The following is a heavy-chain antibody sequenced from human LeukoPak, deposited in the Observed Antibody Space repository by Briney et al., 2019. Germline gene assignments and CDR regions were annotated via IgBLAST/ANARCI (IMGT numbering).Heavy chain of an antibody. J-gene: IGHJ6*03. D-gene: IGHD6-19*01. CDR3: ARVTGYSSGWPTGDYYYYMDV. CDR2: IYYSGST. Sequence: SETLSLTCAVYGGSFSGYYWSWIRQPPGKGLEWIGYIYYSGSTNYNPSLKSRVTISVDTSKNQFSLKLSSVTAADTAVYYCARVTGYSSGWPTGDYYYYMDVWGKGTTVTISS. CDR1: GGSFSGYY. V-gene: IGHV4-59*01.